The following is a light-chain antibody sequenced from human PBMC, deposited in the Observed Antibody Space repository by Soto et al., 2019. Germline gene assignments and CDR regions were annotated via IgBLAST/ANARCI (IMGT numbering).Light chain of an antibody. J-gene: IGKJ2*01. CDR2: RTS. CDR1: QSISNN. V-gene: IGKV3-15*01. Sequence: ETVMTQSPATLSVSPGERATLSCRASQSISNNLAWYQQKPGQAPRLIMFRTSTRATGVPARFSGSGSGTEFNITISSLQSEDFAVYYCQQYGGPPVTFGQGTKLEIK. CDR3: QQYGGPPVT.